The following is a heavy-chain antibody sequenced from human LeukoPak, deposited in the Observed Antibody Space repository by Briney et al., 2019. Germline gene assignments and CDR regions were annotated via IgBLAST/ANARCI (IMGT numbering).Heavy chain of an antibody. Sequence: PSETLSLTCTVSGGSISTYYWSWIRQPPGKGLGWIGYIYYSGSTNYNPSLKSRVTISVDTSKNQFSLNLSSVTAADTAVYYCARQDYYYYGMDVWGQGTTVTVSS. CDR3: ARQDYYYYGMDV. CDR2: IYYSGST. V-gene: IGHV4-59*08. CDR1: GGSISTYY. J-gene: IGHJ6*02.